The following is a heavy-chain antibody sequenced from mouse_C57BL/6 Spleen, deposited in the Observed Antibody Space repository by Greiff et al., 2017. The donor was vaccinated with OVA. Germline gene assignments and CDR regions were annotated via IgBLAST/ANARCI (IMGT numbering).Heavy chain of an antibody. CDR2: IYPGDGDT. J-gene: IGHJ2*01. CDR1: GYAFSSSW. V-gene: IGHV1-82*01. CDR3: AVYYYGLGY. Sequence: VQLQQSGPELVKPGASVKISCKASGYAFSSSWMNWVKQRPGKGLEWIGRIYPGDGDTNYNGKFKGKATLTADKSSSTAYMQLSSLTSEDSAVYFCAVYYYGLGYWGQGTTLTVSS. D-gene: IGHD1-1*01.